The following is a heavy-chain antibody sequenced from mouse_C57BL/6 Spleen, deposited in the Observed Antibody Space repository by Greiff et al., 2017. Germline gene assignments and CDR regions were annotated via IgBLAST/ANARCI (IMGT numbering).Heavy chain of an antibody. D-gene: IGHD2-3*01. CDR3: AREGVYDGYYWYFDV. J-gene: IGHJ1*03. CDR1: GYTFTSYW. CDR2: IDPSDSYT. V-gene: IGHV1-69*01. Sequence: QVQLQQPGAELVMPGASVKLSCKASGYTFTSYWMHWVKQRPGQGLEWIGEIDPSDSYTNYNQKFKGKSTLTVDKSSSTAYMQLSSLTSEDSAVYYYAREGVYDGYYWYFDVWGTGTTVTVSS.